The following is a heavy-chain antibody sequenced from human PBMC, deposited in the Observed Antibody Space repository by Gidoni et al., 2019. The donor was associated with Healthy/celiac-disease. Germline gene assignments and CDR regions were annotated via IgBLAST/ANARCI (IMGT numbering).Heavy chain of an antibody. J-gene: IGHJ6*04. CDR3: ARYGDSESDV. CDR1: GGSFSGYY. Sequence: QVQLQQWGAGLLKPSETLSLTCAVYGGSFSGYYWSWIRQPPGKGREWIGEINHSGSTNYNPSLKSRVTISVDTSKNQFSLKLSSVTAADTAVYYCARYGDSESDVWGKGTTVTVSS. V-gene: IGHV4-34*01. CDR2: INHSGST. D-gene: IGHD4-17*01.